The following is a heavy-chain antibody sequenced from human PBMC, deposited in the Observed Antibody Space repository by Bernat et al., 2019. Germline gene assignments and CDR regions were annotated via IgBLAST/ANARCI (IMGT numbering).Heavy chain of an antibody. Sequence: QGQLVQSGAEVKKPGASAKVSCKASGYTFTCYYMHWVRQAPGQGLEWMGWINPTSGGTNYAQKFQGWVTMTRDTSISTAYMELSRLRSDDTAVYYCARAAGAAGPNWFDPWGQGTLVTVSS. D-gene: IGHD6-13*01. CDR1: GYTFTCYY. CDR2: INPTSGGT. CDR3: ARAAGAAGPNWFDP. V-gene: IGHV1-2*04. J-gene: IGHJ5*02.